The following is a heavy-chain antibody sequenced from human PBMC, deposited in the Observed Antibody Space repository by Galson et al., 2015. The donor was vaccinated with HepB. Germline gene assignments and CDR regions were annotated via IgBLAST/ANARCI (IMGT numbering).Heavy chain of an antibody. CDR3: AREGDYGDYAWFFDY. J-gene: IGHJ4*02. D-gene: IGHD4-17*01. CDR1: GYTFTGYY. CDR2: INPNSGGT. Sequence: SVKVSCKASGYTFTGYYMHWVRQAPGQGLEWMGWINPNSGGTNYAQKFQGWVTMTRDTSISTAYMELSRLRSGDTAVYYCAREGDYGDYAWFFDYWGQGTLVTVAS. V-gene: IGHV1-2*04.